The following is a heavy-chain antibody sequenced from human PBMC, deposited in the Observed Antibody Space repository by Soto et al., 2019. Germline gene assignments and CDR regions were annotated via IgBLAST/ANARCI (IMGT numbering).Heavy chain of an antibody. V-gene: IGHV3-23*01. CDR2: ISGSGGST. Sequence: PGGSLRLSCAASGFTFSSYAMSWVRQAPGKGLEWVSAISGSGGSTYYADSVKGRFTISRDNSKNTLYLQMNSLRAEDTAVYYCAKVPPTPANLIVVVPAARENDYWGQGTLVTVSS. D-gene: IGHD2-2*01. CDR3: AKVPPTPANLIVVVPAARENDY. J-gene: IGHJ4*02. CDR1: GFTFSSYA.